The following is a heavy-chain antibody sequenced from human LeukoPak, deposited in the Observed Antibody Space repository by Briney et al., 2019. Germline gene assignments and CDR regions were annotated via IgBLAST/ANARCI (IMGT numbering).Heavy chain of an antibody. CDR3: ARSYSAGSYYSPFDP. J-gene: IGHJ5*02. V-gene: IGHV4-61*01. CDR2: IYYKGNT. Sequence: PSETLSLTCTVSGGSVSSTSKHWSWIRQPPGKGLEWIGYIYYKGNTNYSPSLTSRVTISLDTSKNQFSLKLSSLTAADTAVYYCARSYSAGSYYSPFDPWGQGTLVTVSS. CDR1: GGSVSSTSKH. D-gene: IGHD3-10*01.